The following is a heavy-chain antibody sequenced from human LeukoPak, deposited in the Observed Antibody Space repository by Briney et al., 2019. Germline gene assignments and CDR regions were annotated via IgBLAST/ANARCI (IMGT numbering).Heavy chain of an antibody. CDR1: GYTFTTYY. CDR2: INPSGGHT. CDR3: ARGWGNYGDWGYFDY. Sequence: GAPVKVSCKASGYTFTTYYIHWVRQAPGQGLEWMGKINPSGGHTDYAQKFQGGVTMTTDTSTSTAYMELSSLRSDDTAVYYCARGWGNYGDWGYFDYWGQGTLATVSS. V-gene: IGHV1-46*01. J-gene: IGHJ4*02. D-gene: IGHD4-17*01.